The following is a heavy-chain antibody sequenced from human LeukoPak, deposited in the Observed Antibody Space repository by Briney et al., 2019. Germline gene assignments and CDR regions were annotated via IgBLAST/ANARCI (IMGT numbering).Heavy chain of an antibody. CDR1: GFTFSDYS. CDR2: ISSSSSYI. CDR3: AREWTTVTTVDY. V-gene: IGHV3-21*01. Sequence: KTGGSLRLSCAASGFTFSDYSMKWVRQAPGKGLEWVSSISSSSSYIYYADSVKGRFTISRDNAKNSLYLQMNSLRAEDTAVYYCAREWTTVTTVDYWGQGTLVTVSS. D-gene: IGHD4-17*01. J-gene: IGHJ4*02.